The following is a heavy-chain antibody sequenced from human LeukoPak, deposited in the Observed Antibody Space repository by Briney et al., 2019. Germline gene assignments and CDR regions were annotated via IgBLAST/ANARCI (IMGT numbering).Heavy chain of an antibody. J-gene: IGHJ5*02. CDR3: ARAMGPIAACLYPTEGFDP. D-gene: IGHD6-6*01. Sequence: KFQGRVTITRDTSASTAYMELSSLRSEDTAVYYCARAMGPIAACLYPTEGFDPWGQGTLVTVSS. V-gene: IGHV1-3*01.